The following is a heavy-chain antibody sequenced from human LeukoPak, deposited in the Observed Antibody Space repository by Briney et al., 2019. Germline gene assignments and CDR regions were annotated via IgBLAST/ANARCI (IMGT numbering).Heavy chain of an antibody. CDR3: ARDAPYYELEGPQGSYWYFDL. Sequence: GASVKVSCKASGYTFTGYYMHWVRQAPGQGLEWMGWINPNSGGTNYAQKFQGRVTMTRDTSISTAYMELSRLRSDDTAVYYCARDAPYYELEGPQGSYWYFDLWGRGTLVTVSS. CDR1: GYTFTGYY. D-gene: IGHD2/OR15-2a*01. J-gene: IGHJ2*01. V-gene: IGHV1-2*02. CDR2: INPNSGGT.